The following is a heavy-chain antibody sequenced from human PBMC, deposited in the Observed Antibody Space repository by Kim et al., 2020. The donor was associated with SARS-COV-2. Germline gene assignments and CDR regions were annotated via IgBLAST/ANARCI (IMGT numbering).Heavy chain of an antibody. Sequence: GGSLRLSCAASGFPFSSYGMNWVRQAPGKGLEWVAGISSDGTRKYHAESVKGRFTISRDNSKSTSYLQMNSLRDEDAAVYYCAKEEFAPKYAFDVWGQGT. V-gene: IGHV3-30*18. CDR1: GFPFSSYG. CDR2: ISSDGTRK. CDR3: AKEEFAPKYAFDV. D-gene: IGHD3-10*01. J-gene: IGHJ3*01.